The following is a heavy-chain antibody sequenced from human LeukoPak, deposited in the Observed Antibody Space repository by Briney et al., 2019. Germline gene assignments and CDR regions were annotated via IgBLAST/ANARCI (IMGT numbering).Heavy chain of an antibody. CDR1: GSRFTSYW. J-gene: IGHJ6*02. V-gene: IGHV5-51*01. CDR2: IYPGDSDT. Sequence: GESLKISCKGSGSRFTSYWIGWVRQLPGKGLEWMGIIYPGDSDTRYSPSFQGQVTISADKSISTAYLQWSSLKASDTAMYYCARGGRDGYNVGYYYGMDVWGQGTTVTVSS. D-gene: IGHD5-24*01. CDR3: ARGGRDGYNVGYYYGMDV.